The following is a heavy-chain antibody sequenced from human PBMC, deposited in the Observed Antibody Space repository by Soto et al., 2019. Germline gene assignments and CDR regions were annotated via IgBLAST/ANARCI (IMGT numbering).Heavy chain of an antibody. Sequence: PGGSLRLSCAASVFTFSSYAMHWFRQAPVKGLEWVAVIWYDGSNKYYADSVKGRFTISRDNSKNKLYLQMNSLRDEDTAVYYCARGSLEQSYGCYWGQGT. CDR1: VFTFSSYA. J-gene: IGHJ4*02. CDR3: ARGSLEQSYGCY. V-gene: IGHV3-33*08. D-gene: IGHD5-18*01. CDR2: IWYDGSNK.